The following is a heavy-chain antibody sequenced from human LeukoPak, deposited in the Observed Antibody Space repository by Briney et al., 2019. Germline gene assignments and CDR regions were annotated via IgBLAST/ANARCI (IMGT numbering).Heavy chain of an antibody. D-gene: IGHD2-2*01. CDR2: VYSSGST. CDR1: GGSISSFY. V-gene: IGHV4-59*01. Sequence: SETLSLTCTVSGGSISSFYWNWIRQPPGKGLEWIGSVYSSGSTNYNPSLKSRVTTSVDTSKNQFSLKLSSVTAADTAVYYCARGGEVPAPCDYWGQGTLVTVSS. J-gene: IGHJ4*02. CDR3: ARGGEVPAPCDY.